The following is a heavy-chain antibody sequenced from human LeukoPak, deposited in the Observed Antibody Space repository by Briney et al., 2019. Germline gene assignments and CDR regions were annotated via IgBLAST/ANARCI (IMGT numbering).Heavy chain of an antibody. Sequence: PGGSLRLSCAASGFTFSSYAMGWVRQAPGKGLEWVSGINLNGGSIGYADSVKGRFTISRDNAKNSLYLQMNSLRVEDTAFYYCARDSVVGVATWDYWGQGTLVTVSS. D-gene: IGHD2-15*01. V-gene: IGHV3-20*04. J-gene: IGHJ4*02. CDR3: ARDSVVGVATWDY. CDR2: INLNGGSI. CDR1: GFTFSSYA.